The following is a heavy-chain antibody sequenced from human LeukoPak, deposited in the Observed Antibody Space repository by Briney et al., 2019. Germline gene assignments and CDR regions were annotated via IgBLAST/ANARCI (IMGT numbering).Heavy chain of an antibody. CDR2: IKQDGSEK. V-gene: IGHV3-7*01. Sequence: GGSLRLSCAASGFTLSSYWMTWVRQAPGKGLEWVANIKQDGSEKYYVDSVKGRFTISRDNAKNSLYLQMNSLRAEDTAVYYCARDRHAATGGMDVWGQGTTVTVSS. CDR3: ARDRHAATGGMDV. CDR1: GFTLSSYW. D-gene: IGHD6-25*01. J-gene: IGHJ6*02.